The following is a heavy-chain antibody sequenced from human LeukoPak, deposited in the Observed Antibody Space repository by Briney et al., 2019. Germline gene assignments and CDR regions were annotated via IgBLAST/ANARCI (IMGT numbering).Heavy chain of an antibody. V-gene: IGHV5-51*01. J-gene: IGHJ6*03. CDR1: GYSFTSYW. D-gene: IGHD1-26*01. CDR2: IYPGDSDT. Sequence: GESLKISCKGSGYSFTSYWIGWVRQMPGKGLEWMGIIYPGDSDTRYSPSFQGQVTISADKSISTAYLQWGSLKASDTAMYYCARRSSGSYSVGGYYYYMDVWGKGTTVTVSS. CDR3: ARRSSGSYSVGGYYYYMDV.